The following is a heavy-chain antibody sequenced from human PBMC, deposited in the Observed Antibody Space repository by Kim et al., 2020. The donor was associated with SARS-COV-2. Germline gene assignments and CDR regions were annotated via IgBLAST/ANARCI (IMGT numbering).Heavy chain of an antibody. CDR1: GFTVSSNY. D-gene: IGHD3-10*01. CDR3: ARGSQEGLLWFGGFDY. J-gene: IGHJ4*02. V-gene: IGHV3-53*01. Sequence: GGSLRLSCAASGFTVSSNYMSWVRQAPGKGLEWVSVIYSGGSTYYAHSVKGRFTISRDNSKNTLYLQMNSLRAEDTAVYYCARGSQEGLLWFGGFDYWGQGTLVTVSS. CDR2: IYSGGST.